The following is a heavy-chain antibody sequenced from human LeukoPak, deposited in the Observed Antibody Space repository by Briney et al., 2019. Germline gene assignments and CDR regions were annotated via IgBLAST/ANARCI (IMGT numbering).Heavy chain of an antibody. V-gene: IGHV3-64*01. CDR1: GFTFSSYA. CDR2: INRYGDST. J-gene: IGHJ4*02. CDR3: ARARRDCSGGSCYSYYFDF. Sequence: PWGSLRLSCAASGFTFSSYAIHWVRQAPGKGLEFVSAINRYGDSTYYANSVKGRFTISRDDSKNTVYLQMGSLRAEDMAVYYCARARRDCSGGSCYSYYFDFWGQGTLVTVSS. D-gene: IGHD2-15*01.